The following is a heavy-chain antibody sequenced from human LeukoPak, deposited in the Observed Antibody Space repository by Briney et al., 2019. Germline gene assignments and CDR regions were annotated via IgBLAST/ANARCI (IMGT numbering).Heavy chain of an antibody. CDR2: IKQDGSEK. Sequence: PGGSLRLSCAVSGFTFSMYWMNWVRQAPGKGLEWVAIIKQDGSEKFYVDSVEGRFAISRDNAKNSLYLQMNSPRAEDTAVYYCAGGTGWLIDYWGQGTLVTVSS. CDR1: GFTFSMYW. CDR3: AGGTGWLIDY. D-gene: IGHD6-19*01. J-gene: IGHJ4*02. V-gene: IGHV3-7*03.